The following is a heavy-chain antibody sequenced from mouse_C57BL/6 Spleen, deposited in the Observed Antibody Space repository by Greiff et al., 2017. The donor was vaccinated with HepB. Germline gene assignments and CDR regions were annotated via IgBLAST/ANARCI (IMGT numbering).Heavy chain of an antibody. CDR1: GYTFTSYW. J-gene: IGHJ3*01. CDR3: ARGYGSSPFAY. Sequence: QVQLQQPGAELVKPGASVKLSCKASGYTFTSYWMQWVKQRPGQGLEWIGEIDPSDSSTNYNQKFKGKATLTVDTSSSTAYMQLSSLTSEDSAVYYCARGYGSSPFAYWGQGTLVTVSA. D-gene: IGHD1-1*01. V-gene: IGHV1-50*01. CDR2: IDPSDSST.